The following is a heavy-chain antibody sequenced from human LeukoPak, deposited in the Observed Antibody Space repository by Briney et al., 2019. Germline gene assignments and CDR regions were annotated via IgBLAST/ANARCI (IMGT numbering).Heavy chain of an antibody. J-gene: IGHJ6*02. Sequence: ASVKVSCKASGYTFTSYGISWVRQTPGQGLEWMGWISAYNGNTNYAQKLQDRVTMTTDTSTSTAYMELRSLRSDDTAVYYCARQPTHRRKKAAAGTRYYYGMDVWGQGTTVTVSS. V-gene: IGHV1-18*01. CDR2: ISAYNGNT. CDR3: ARQPTHRRKKAAAGTRYYYGMDV. CDR1: GYTFTSYG. D-gene: IGHD6-13*01.